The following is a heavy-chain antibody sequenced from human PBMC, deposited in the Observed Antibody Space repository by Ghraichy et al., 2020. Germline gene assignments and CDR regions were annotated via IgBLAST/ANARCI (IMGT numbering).Heavy chain of an antibody. D-gene: IGHD5-18*01. J-gene: IGHJ2*01. V-gene: IGHV3-21*01. Sequence: GWSLRLSCAASGFPFSSYSMDWVRQAPGEGLEWVASINSRSDTIFYTDSVKGRFAISRDNAKNSLFLQVNSLRAEDTAVYYCARGYNYDFNWYFDLWGRGTLVTVSS. CDR1: GFPFSSYS. CDR3: ARGYNYDFNWYFDL. CDR2: INSRSDTI.